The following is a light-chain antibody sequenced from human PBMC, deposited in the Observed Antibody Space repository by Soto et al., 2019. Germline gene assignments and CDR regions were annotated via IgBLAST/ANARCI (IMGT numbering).Light chain of an antibody. Sequence: QAVLTQPPSVSAAPGQTGTISCSGSSSNIGNNYVSWYQHLPGTAPKVLIYDNNKRPSGIPDRFSGSKSGTSATLDITGLQTGDEGDYYCGAWDSSLSAVVFGGGTKVTVL. J-gene: IGLJ2*01. CDR2: DNN. CDR3: GAWDSSLSAVV. CDR1: SSNIGNNY. V-gene: IGLV1-51*01.